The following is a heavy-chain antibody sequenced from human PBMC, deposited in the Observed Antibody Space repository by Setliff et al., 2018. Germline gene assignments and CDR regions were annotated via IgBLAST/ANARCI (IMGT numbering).Heavy chain of an antibody. Sequence: PSETLSLTCTVSGGSISNSTFYWGWIRQPPGKGLEWIGSISYYGSIFDDGTTYSTYYNPSLKSRATIPIDTSKSQFSLKLSSMTAADTALYYCARNPDFLQYSFDLWGRGTLVTVSS. V-gene: IGHV4-39*07. CDR3: ARNPDFLQYSFDL. J-gene: IGHJ2*01. CDR2: ISYYGSIFDDGTTYST. CDR1: GGSISNSTFY. D-gene: IGHD5-12*01.